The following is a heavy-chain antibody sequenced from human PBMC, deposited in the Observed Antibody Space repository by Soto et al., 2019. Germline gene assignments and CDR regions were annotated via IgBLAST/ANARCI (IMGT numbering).Heavy chain of an antibody. CDR3: SGPETHDTVCFSPY. CDR1: LVPFDDFA. V-gene: IGHV3-49*03. D-gene: IGHD1-1*01. J-gene: IGHJ4*02. CDR2: IRNQSYQGTT. Sequence: PGGSLGLPCTGSLVPFDDFAINWFRQTPGKGLEWVGLIRNQSYQGTTEYAAAVKRGFTISRDTSYGTASLQMNSLTIQDSADYYCSGPETHDTVCFSPYSGQGSPVNVSS.